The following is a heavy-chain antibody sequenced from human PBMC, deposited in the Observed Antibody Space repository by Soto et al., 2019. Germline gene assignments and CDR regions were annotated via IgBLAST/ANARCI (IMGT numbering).Heavy chain of an antibody. CDR1: GGTFSSYA. J-gene: IGHJ5*02. CDR2: IIPIIGTA. D-gene: IGHD6-19*01. CDR3: ARDMRLVGGWFNWFDP. V-gene: IGHV1-69*06. Sequence: QVQLVQSGAEVKKPGSSVKVSCKASGGTFSSYAISWVRQAPGQGLEWMGGIIPIIGTANYAQKFQGRVTITADKSTSTAYMELSSLRSEDTAVYYCARDMRLVGGWFNWFDPWGQGTLVTVSS.